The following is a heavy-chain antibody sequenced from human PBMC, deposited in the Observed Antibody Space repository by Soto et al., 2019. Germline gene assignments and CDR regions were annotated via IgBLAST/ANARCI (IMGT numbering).Heavy chain of an antibody. V-gene: IGHV3-33*01. CDR1: GFTFSSYG. J-gene: IGHJ4*02. Sequence: GGSLRLSCAASGFTFSSYGMHWVRQAPGKGLEWVAVIWYDGSNKYYADSVKGRFTISRDNSKNTLYLQMNSLRAEDTAVYYCARDHRWLAAEYYFDYWGQGTLVTVSS. CDR2: IWYDGSNK. CDR3: ARDHRWLAAEYYFDY. D-gene: IGHD6-19*01.